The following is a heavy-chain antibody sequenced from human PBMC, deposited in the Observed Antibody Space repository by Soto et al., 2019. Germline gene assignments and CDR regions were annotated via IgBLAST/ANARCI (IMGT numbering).Heavy chain of an antibody. CDR2: IDPSDSYT. V-gene: IGHV5-10-1*01. D-gene: IGHD2-2*01. Sequence: GESLKISCKGSGYSFTSYWIGWVRQMPGKGLEWMGRIDPSDSYTNYSPSFQGHVTISADKSISTAYLQWSSLKASDTAMYYCARYDAGIVVVPAAAYGMDVWGQGTTVTVSS. CDR3: ARYDAGIVVVPAAAYGMDV. CDR1: GYSFTSYW. J-gene: IGHJ6*02.